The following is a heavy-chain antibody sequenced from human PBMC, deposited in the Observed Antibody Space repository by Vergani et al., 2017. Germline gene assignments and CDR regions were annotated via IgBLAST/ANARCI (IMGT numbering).Heavy chain of an antibody. CDR3: AREAYGMDV. CDR1: GGSFNRHY. CDR2: SHHSGRT. J-gene: IGHJ6*04. Sequence: QVQLQESGPGLVKPSETLSLTCTVSGGSFNRHYWNWFRQPPGKGLEWIGYSHHSGRTHYNPSLKARVTILVDTSKNQFSLKLSSVAAADTAVYYCAREAYGMDVWGEGTTVTVSS. V-gene: IGHV4-59*11.